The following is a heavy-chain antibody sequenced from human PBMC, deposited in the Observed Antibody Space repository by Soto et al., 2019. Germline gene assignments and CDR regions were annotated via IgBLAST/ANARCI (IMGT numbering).Heavy chain of an antibody. CDR1: GFSLSTRGVG. V-gene: IGHV2-5*02. D-gene: IGHD2-21*02. CDR3: IQSRCGGDCLQSYASHYYYGMDV. J-gene: IGHJ6*02. Sequence: SGPTLVNATQTLTLTCTFSGFSLSTRGVGVGWIRQPPGKALEWLALIYWDDDKRYSPSLRSRLTINKDTSKNQVVLTMTNMDPVDTATYYCIQSRCGGDCLQSYASHYYYGMDVWGQGTTVTVSS. CDR2: IYWDDDK.